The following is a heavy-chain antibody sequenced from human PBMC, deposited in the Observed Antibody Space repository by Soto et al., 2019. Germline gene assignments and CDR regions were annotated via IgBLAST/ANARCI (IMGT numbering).Heavy chain of an antibody. CDR3: ARRSRFDRLLRY. CDR1: GGSFSGYY. CDR2: INHSGST. V-gene: IGHV4-34*01. Sequence: SETLSLTCAVYGGSFSGYYWSWIRQPPGKGLEWIGEINHSGSTNYNPSLKSRVTISVDTSKNQFSLKLSSVTAADTAVYYCARRSRFDRLLRYWGQGTLVTVSS. D-gene: IGHD3-9*01. J-gene: IGHJ4*02.